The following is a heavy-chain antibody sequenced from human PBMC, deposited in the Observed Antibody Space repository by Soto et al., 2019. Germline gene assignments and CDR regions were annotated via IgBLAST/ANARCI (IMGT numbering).Heavy chain of an antibody. Sequence: ESLSLTCAVSGGSITSANWWTCVRQPPGGGLEWIGEISHSGITNYKASLKSRVTMSVDKTKNDVSLKLTSVTAADTAVYYCARVLRGWFDPWGQGTPVTVSS. J-gene: IGHJ5*02. V-gene: IGHV4-4*02. CDR1: GGSITSANW. CDR3: ARVLRGWFDP. CDR2: ISHSGIT.